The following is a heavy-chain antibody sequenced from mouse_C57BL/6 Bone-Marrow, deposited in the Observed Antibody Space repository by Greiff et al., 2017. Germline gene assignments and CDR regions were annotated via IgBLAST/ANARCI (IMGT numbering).Heavy chain of an antibody. D-gene: IGHD4-1*01. CDR2: SRNKANDYTT. J-gene: IGHJ1*03. V-gene: IGHV7-1*01. CDR1: GFTFSDFY. CDR3: ARDGLTGHWYFDV. Sequence: EVQLVESGGGLVQSGRSLRLSCATSGFTFSDFYMEWVRQAPGKGLEWIAASRNKANDYTTEYSASVKGRFIVSRDTSQSILYLQMNALRAEDTAIYYCARDGLTGHWYFDVWGTGTTVTVSS.